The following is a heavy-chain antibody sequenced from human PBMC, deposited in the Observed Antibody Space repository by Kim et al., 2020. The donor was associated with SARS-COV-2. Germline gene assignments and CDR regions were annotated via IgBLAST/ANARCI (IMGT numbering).Heavy chain of an antibody. CDR2: INTNTGNP. Sequence: ASVKVSCKASGYTFTSYAMNWVRQAPGQGLEWMGWINTNTGNPTYAQGFTGRFVFSLDTSFSTAYLQISSLKAEDTAVYYCARCRYSYGPNWFDPWGQGTLVTVSS. CDR3: ARCRYSYGPNWFDP. D-gene: IGHD5-18*01. J-gene: IGHJ5*02. CDR1: GYTFTSYA. V-gene: IGHV7-4-1*02.